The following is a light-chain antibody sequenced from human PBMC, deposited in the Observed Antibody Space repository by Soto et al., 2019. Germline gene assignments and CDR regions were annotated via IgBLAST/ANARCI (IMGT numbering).Light chain of an antibody. Sequence: IVVSQSPATLSVSKGERASLSCRASQAISDNLAWYQHKPGQPPRLLIYDASTRATGIPARFSGGGSGTEFTLTISSLQSEDFAVYYCQQYDNWRTGTFGQGTKVDI. J-gene: IGKJ1*01. CDR1: QAISDN. CDR3: QQYDNWRTGT. V-gene: IGKV3-15*01. CDR2: DAS.